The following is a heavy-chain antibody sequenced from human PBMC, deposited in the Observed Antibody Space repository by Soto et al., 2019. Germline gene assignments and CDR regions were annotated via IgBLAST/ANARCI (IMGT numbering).Heavy chain of an antibody. Sequence: GGSLKLSCAANGFTFPSYAMSCVSKAPRGGLEWFSAISGSGGSTYYADSVKGRFTISRDNSKNTLYLQMNSLRAEDTAVYYCAKEHCSGGSCYSAFPDYYYYYMYVWGKGT. J-gene: IGHJ6*03. CDR2: ISGSGGST. D-gene: IGHD2-15*01. CDR1: GFTFPSYA. CDR3: AKEHCSGGSCYSAFPDYYYYYMYV. V-gene: IGHV3-23*01.